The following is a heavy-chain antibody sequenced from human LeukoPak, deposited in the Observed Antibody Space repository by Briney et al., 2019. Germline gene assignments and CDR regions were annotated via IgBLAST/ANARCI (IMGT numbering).Heavy chain of an antibody. D-gene: IGHD3-3*02. CDR1: GFTFSSYS. Sequence: PGGSLRLSCAASGFTFSSYSMNWVRQAPGKGLEWVSYISSSSSTIYYADSVKGRFTISRDNAKNSLYLQMNSLRAEDTAVYYCARDLAQYYYYYYYMDVWGKGTTVTVSS. J-gene: IGHJ6*03. CDR2: ISSSSSTI. V-gene: IGHV3-48*04. CDR3: ARDLAQYYYYYYYMDV.